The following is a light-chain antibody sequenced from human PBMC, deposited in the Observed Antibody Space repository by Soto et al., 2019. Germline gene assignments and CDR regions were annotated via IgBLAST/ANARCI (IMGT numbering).Light chain of an antibody. CDR1: STDVGGYNY. V-gene: IGLV2-14*01. CDR2: DVS. J-gene: IGLJ1*01. Sequence: QSVLTQPASVSWSPGQSITISCTGTSTDVGGYNYVSWYQQHPGKAPKLMISDVSNRPSGVSIRFSGSKSGNTASLTISGLQAEDEADYYCNSYSSSTTLYLFGTGTKLTVL. CDR3: NSYSSSTTLYL.